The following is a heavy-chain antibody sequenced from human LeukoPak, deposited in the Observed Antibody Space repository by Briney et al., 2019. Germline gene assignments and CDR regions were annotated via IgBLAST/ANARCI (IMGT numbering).Heavy chain of an antibody. Sequence: GASVKVSCKASGGTFSSYAISCVRQAPGQGLEWMGRIIPILGIANYAQKFQGRVTITADKSTSTAYMELSSLRSEDTAVYYCARGVTMATTGFHGPEYYGMDVWGQGTTVTVSS. D-gene: IGHD5-24*01. CDR1: GGTFSSYA. J-gene: IGHJ6*02. CDR3: ARGVTMATTGFHGPEYYGMDV. V-gene: IGHV1-69*04. CDR2: IIPILGIA.